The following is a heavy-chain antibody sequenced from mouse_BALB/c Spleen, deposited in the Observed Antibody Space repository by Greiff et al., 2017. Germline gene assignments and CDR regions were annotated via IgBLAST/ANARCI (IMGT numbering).Heavy chain of an antibody. V-gene: IGHV5-9-4*01. J-gene: IGHJ3*01. CDR3: AGDSSGSFAY. D-gene: IGHD3-1*01. Sequence: EVKLMESGGGLVKPGGSLKLSCAASGFTFSSYAMSWVRQSPEKRLEWVAEISSGGSYTYYPDTVTGRFTISRDNAKNTLYLEMSSLRSEDTAMYYCAGDSSGSFAYWGQGTLVTVSA. CDR1: GFTFSSYA. CDR2: ISSGGSYT.